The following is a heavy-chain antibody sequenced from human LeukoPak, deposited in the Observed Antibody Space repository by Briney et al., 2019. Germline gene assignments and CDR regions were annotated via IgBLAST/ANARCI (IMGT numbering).Heavy chain of an antibody. CDR3: ARVPSTYYDFWSGYYIHYYYYMDV. J-gene: IGHJ6*03. CDR1: GFTFSSYS. CDR2: ISSSSSTI. V-gene: IGHV3-48*04. Sequence: PGGSLRLSCAASGFTFSSYSMNWVRQAPGKGLEWVSYISSSSSTIYYADSVKGRFTISRDNAKNSLYLQMNSLRAEDTAVYYCARVPSTYYDFWSGYYIHYYYYMDVWAKGPRSPSP. D-gene: IGHD3-3*01.